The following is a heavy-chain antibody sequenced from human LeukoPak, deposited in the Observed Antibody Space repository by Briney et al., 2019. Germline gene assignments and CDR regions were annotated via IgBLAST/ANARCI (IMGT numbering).Heavy chain of an antibody. D-gene: IGHD5-18*01. J-gene: IGHJ4*02. V-gene: IGHV3-43*01. CDR2: ISWDGGST. Sequence: GGSLRLSCAASGFTFDDYSMHWVRQAPGKGLEWVSLISWDGGSTYYADSVKGRFTISRDNSKNSLYLQMNRLRTEDTALYYCAKDMSSYGLDYWGQGTLVTVSS. CDR3: AKDMSSYGLDY. CDR1: GFTFDDYS.